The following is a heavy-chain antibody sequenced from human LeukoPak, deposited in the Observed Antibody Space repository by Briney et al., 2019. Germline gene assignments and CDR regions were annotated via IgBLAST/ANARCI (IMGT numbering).Heavy chain of an antibody. CDR1: GYTFTSYA. V-gene: IGHV7-4-1*02. J-gene: IGHJ4*02. CDR2: INTNTGNP. Sequence: GASVKVSCKASGYTFTSYAMNWVRQAPGQGLEWMGWINTNTGNPTYAQGFTGRFVFSLDTSVSTAYLQISSLKAEDTAVYYCARGFVSFFAYSGYDYFDYWGQGTLVTVSS. CDR3: ARGFVSFFAYSGYDYFDY. D-gene: IGHD5-12*01.